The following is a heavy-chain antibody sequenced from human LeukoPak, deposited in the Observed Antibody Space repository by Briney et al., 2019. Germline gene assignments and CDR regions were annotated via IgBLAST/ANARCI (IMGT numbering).Heavy chain of an antibody. J-gene: IGHJ4*02. V-gene: IGHV4-30-4*02. CDR3: ARASGELGD. CDR2: IYYIGNT. D-gene: IGHD3-10*01. Sequence: SETLSLTCTVSGGSISSGDYYWSWIRQPPGKGLEWIGYIYYIGNTFYNPSLKSRVTISVDTSKNQFSLKLSSVTAADTAVYYCARASGELGDWGQGTLVTVSS. CDR1: GGSISSGDYY.